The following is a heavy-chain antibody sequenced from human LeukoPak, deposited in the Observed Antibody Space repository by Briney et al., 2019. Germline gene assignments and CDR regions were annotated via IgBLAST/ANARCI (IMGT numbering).Heavy chain of an antibody. CDR2: ISSSSSYI. CDR1: GFTFSSYS. V-gene: IGHV3-21*01. J-gene: IGHJ3*02. D-gene: IGHD6-13*01. Sequence: PGGSLRLSCAASGFTFSSYSMNWVRQAPGKGLEWVSSISSSSSYIYYADSVKGRFTISRDNAKNSLYLQMNSLRAEDTAVYYCARDQQQLVFNAFDIWGQGTMVTVSS. CDR3: ARDQQQLVFNAFDI.